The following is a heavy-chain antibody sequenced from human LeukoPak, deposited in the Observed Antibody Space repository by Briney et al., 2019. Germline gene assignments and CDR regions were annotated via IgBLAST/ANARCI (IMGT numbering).Heavy chain of an antibody. D-gene: IGHD6-13*01. J-gene: IGHJ4*02. CDR3: AKDQRDSSSHDY. CDR2: IWYDGSNK. V-gene: IGHV3-33*06. CDR1: GFTFSSYG. Sequence: PGGSLRLSCAASGFTFSSYGMHWVRQAPGKGLEWVAVIWYDGSNKYYADSVKGRFTISRDNSKNTLYLQMNSLRAEDTAVYYCAKDQRDSSSHDYWGQGTLVTVSS.